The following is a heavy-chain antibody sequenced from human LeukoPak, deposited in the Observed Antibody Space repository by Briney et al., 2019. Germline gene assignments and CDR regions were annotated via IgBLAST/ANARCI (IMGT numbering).Heavy chain of an antibody. D-gene: IGHD3-9*01. Sequence: PGGSLRLSCAASGYTFSNYEMNWVRQATGKGLDWVSYIGGSGNTIYYADSVRDRFTISRDNAKESLYLQMSSLRAEDTAVYYCARGLTYFDILTGFHDRLDYFDYWGQGTLVTVSS. CDR1: GYTFSNYE. CDR2: IGGSGNTI. CDR3: ARGLTYFDILTGFHDRLDYFDY. V-gene: IGHV3-48*03. J-gene: IGHJ4*02.